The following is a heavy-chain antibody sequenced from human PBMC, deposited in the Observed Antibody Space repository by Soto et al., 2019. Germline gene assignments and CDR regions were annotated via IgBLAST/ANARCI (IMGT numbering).Heavy chain of an antibody. CDR3: ARSVYGGNSGSWYFDL. CDR1: GYTFTTYS. CDR2: ISGYNGNT. J-gene: IGHJ2*01. Sequence: QVQLVQSGAEGKKPGASVNVSCEASGYTFTTYSMSWVRQAPGQGLEWMGWISGYNGNTNYAQKFRGRVTMTTDTSTKTVYMELRSLRSDDTAVYCCARSVYGGNSGSWYFDLWGRGTLVTVSS. V-gene: IGHV1-18*01. D-gene: IGHD4-17*01.